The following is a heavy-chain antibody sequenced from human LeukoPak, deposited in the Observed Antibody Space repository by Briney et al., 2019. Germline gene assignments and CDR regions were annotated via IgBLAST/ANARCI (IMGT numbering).Heavy chain of an antibody. V-gene: IGHV1-69*05. D-gene: IGHD1-26*01. J-gene: IGHJ5*02. CDR2: IIPIFGTA. CDR3: ARDIVGATSRVDWFDP. Sequence: SVKVSCKASGGTFSSYAISWVRQAPGQGLEWMGGIIPIFGTANYAQKLQGRVTMTTDTSTSTAYMELRSLRSDDTAVYYCARDIVGATSRVDWFDPWGQGTLVTVSS. CDR1: GGTFSSYA.